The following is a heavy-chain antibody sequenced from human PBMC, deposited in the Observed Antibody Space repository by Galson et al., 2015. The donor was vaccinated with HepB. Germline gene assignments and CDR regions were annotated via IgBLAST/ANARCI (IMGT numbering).Heavy chain of an antibody. Sequence: SVKVSCKASGYTFTSYDINWVRQATGQGLEWMGWMNPNSGNTGYAQKFQGRVTMTRNTSISTAYMELSSLRSEDTAVYYCARGQSVRGVMLFRALYYYYMDVWGKGTTVTVSS. CDR2: MNPNSGNT. CDR1: GYTFTSYD. D-gene: IGHD3-10*01. CDR3: ARGQSVRGVMLFRALYYYYMDV. J-gene: IGHJ6*03. V-gene: IGHV1-8*01.